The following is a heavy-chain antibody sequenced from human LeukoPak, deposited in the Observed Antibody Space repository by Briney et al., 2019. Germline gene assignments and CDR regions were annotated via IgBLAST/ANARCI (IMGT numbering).Heavy chain of an antibody. D-gene: IGHD3-10*01. J-gene: IGHJ5*02. CDR2: MNPNSGNT. CDR1: GYTFTSYA. V-gene: IGHV1-8*03. Sequence: ASVKVSCKASGYTFTSYAMHWVRQAPGQRLEWMGWMNPNSGNTGYAQKFQGRVTITRNTSISTAYMELSSLRSEDTAVYYCARRITMVRGVRRNWFDPWGQGTLVTVSS. CDR3: ARRITMVRGVRRNWFDP.